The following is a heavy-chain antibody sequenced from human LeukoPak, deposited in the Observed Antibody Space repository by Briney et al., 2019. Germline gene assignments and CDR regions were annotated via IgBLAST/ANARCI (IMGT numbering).Heavy chain of an antibody. CDR2: INHSGST. CDR1: GGSFSGYY. V-gene: IGHV4-34*01. Sequence: SETLSLTCAVYGGSFSGYYWSWIRQPPGKGLEWIGEINHSGSTNYNPSLKSRVTISVNTSKSQFSLKLSAVTAADTAVYYCARERGEGVAAFDIWGQGTMVTVSS. D-gene: IGHD3-3*01. J-gene: IGHJ3*02. CDR3: ARERGEGVAAFDI.